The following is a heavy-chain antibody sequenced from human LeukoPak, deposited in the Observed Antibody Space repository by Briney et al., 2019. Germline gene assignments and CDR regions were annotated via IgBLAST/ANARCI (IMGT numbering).Heavy chain of an antibody. CDR1: GFSFRTHT. V-gene: IGHV3-64D*09. CDR3: VKDLGGTSSFDY. J-gene: IGHJ4*02. CDR2: VISNGGST. D-gene: IGHD4-23*01. Sequence: GGSLRLSCSASGFSFRTHTMHWVRQAPGKGLEYVSSVISNGGSTDYADSLKGRFTISRDNSENTLYLQMSSLRAEDTAVYYCVKDLGGTSSFDYWGQGTLVTVSS.